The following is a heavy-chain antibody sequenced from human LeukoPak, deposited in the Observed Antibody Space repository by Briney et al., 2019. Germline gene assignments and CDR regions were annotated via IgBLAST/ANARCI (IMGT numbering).Heavy chain of an antibody. J-gene: IGHJ3*02. CDR1: GYTLTELS. V-gene: IGHV1-24*01. CDR3: ATSWPLRCSSTSCYRVRAFGI. D-gene: IGHD2-2*01. Sequence: ASVKVSCKVSGYTLTELSMHWVRQAPGKGLEWMGGFDPEDGETIYAQKFQGRVTMTEDTSTDTAYMELSSLRSEDTAVYYCATSWPLRCSSTSCYRVRAFGIWGQGTMVTVSS. CDR2: FDPEDGET.